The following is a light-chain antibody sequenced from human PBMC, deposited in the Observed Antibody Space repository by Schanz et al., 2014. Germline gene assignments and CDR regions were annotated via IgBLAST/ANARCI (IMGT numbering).Light chain of an antibody. CDR2: NAS. V-gene: IGKV3-15*01. CDR1: QSVSSN. CDR3: QQRSNWPRQT. Sequence: EIVMTQSPVTLSVSPGEGATLSCRASQSVSSNLAWYQQKPGQAPRLLMFNASTRATGIPARFSGSGSGTEFSLTISSLQSEDFAVYYCQQRSNWPRQTFGQGTKVEIK. J-gene: IGKJ1*01.